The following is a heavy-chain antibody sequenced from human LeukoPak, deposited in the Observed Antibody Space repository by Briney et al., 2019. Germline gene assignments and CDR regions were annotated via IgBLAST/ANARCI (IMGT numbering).Heavy chain of an antibody. Sequence: ASVKLSCKASGYTFTSYGISWVRQAPGQGLEWMGWISAYNGNTNYEHKLQGRGTMTTDTSTSTASLELRRLRSDDKAVYFCARGQGFDYWGQGTLLTLSS. J-gene: IGHJ4*02. V-gene: IGHV1-18*01. CDR3: ARGQGFDY. CDR2: ISAYNGNT. CDR1: GYTFTSYG.